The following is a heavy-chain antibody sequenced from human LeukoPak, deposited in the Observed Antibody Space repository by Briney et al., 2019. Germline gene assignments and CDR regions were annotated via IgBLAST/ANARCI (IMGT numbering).Heavy chain of an antibody. CDR2: ISGSDSAT. D-gene: IGHD2-21*02. J-gene: IGHJ3*02. CDR3: ARDRGDWGDSDAFDI. Sequence: TGGSLRLSCAASGFTFSRYAMTWVRQAPGKGLEWVSTISGSDSATYYADSVKGRFTISRDNSKNTLYLQMNSLRAEDTAVYYCARDRGDWGDSDAFDIWGQGTMVTVSS. V-gene: IGHV3-23*01. CDR1: GFTFSRYA.